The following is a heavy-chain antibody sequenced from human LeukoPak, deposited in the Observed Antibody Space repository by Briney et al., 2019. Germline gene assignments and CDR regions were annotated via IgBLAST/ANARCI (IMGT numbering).Heavy chain of an antibody. Sequence: GGSLRLTCAASGFTFRSYAMSWVRQAPGKGLEWVSAISGSGSTYYADSVKGRFTISRDNSKNTLYLQMNSLRAEDTAVYYCAKSHYYDSSGYVDYWGQGTLVTVSS. J-gene: IGHJ4*02. CDR1: GFTFRSYA. CDR2: ISGSGST. CDR3: AKSHYYDSSGYVDY. D-gene: IGHD3-22*01. V-gene: IGHV3-23*01.